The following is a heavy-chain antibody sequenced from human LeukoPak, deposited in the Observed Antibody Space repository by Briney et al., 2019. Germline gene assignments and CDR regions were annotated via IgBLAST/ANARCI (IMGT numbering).Heavy chain of an antibody. J-gene: IGHJ5*02. Sequence: PSETLSLTCAVSGWSFSGYYWTLIRQTPGKGLEWVWEISHTGLTGSNPSLKSRVTIFVASSKKQFSLRMTSVTAADTGVYYCARVPDITARPCDTWGPGTLVTVSS. D-gene: IGHD1-1*01. CDR3: ARVPDITARPCDT. CDR1: GWSFSGYY. V-gene: IGHV4-34*01. CDR2: ISHTGLT.